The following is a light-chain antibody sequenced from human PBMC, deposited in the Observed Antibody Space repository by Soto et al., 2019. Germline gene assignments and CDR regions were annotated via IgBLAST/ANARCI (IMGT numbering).Light chain of an antibody. V-gene: IGKV1-5*01. CDR2: DAS. J-gene: IGKJ3*01. CDR3: QQYNSSPLT. CDR1: QNISSW. Sequence: DIPLTHSPSFLSASVCYRFATTCGASQNISSWLACYQQKPGRAPKPLIYDASSLESGVPSRFSGSGSGTEFTLTISSLQPDDSATYYCQQYNSSPLTFGPGTKVDIK.